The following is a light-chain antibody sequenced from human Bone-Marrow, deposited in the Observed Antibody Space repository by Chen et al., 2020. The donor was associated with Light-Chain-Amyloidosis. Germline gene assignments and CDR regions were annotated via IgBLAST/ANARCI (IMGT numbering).Light chain of an antibody. V-gene: IGKV3-15*01. Sequence: VMTQSPPTLSASPGERATLSCRASQSISSNLAWYQQKPGQAPRLLIYGASTRATGIPARFSGSGSGTEFTLTISSLQSEDFAVYYCQQYTYWPPYTFGQGTKLEIK. J-gene: IGKJ2*01. CDR1: QSISSN. CDR2: GAS. CDR3: QQYTYWPPYT.